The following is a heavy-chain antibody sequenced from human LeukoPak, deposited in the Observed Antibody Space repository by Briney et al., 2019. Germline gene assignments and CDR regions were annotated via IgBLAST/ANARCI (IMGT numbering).Heavy chain of an antibody. CDR1: EGSITNYD. D-gene: IGHD4-17*01. V-gene: IGHV4-59*01. Sequence: SETLSLTCTVSEGSITNYDWSWVRQPPGKGLEWIGYIYYSGSTNYNPSLKSRVTISVDTSKNQFSLKLSSVTAADTAVYYCARKGYGDYEDAFDIWGQGTMVTVSS. J-gene: IGHJ3*02. CDR2: IYYSGST. CDR3: ARKGYGDYEDAFDI.